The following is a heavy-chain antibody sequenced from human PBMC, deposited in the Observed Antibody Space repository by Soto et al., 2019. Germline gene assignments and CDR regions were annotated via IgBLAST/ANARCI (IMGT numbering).Heavy chain of an antibody. CDR2: IWYDGSNK. V-gene: IGHV3-33*01. J-gene: IGHJ6*03. CDR3: AREPREFLYYYYMDV. CDR1: GFTFSSYG. Sequence: QVQLVESGGGVVQPGRSLRLSCAASGFTFSSYGMHWVRQAPGKGLEWVAVIWYDGSNKYYADSVKGRFTISRDNSKNTLYLPMNSLRAEDTAVYYCAREPREFLYYYYMDVWGKGTTVTVSS. D-gene: IGHD3-10*01.